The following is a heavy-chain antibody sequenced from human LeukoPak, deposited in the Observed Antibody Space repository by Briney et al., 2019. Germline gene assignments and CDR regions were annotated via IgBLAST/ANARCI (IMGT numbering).Heavy chain of an antibody. D-gene: IGHD6-13*01. Sequence: PGGSLRLSCAASGFTFSSYSMNWVRQAPGKGLEWVSSISSSSSYIYYADSVKGRFTISRDNSKNTLYLQMNSLRAEDTAVYYCAKELSLVAAAGQTDYWGQGTLVTVSS. CDR1: GFTFSSYS. CDR3: AKELSLVAAAGQTDY. CDR2: ISSSSSYI. V-gene: IGHV3-21*04. J-gene: IGHJ4*02.